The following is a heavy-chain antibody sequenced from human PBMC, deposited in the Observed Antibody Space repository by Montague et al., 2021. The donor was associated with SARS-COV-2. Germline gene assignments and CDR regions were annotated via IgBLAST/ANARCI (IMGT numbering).Heavy chain of an antibody. J-gene: IGHJ6*02. CDR2: INHERNS. CDR3: ARGGVHYCGGDCCNYYDMDV. D-gene: IGHD2-21*02. V-gene: IGHV4-34*01. CDR1: GGPFSGYS. Sequence: SETLSLTCGVHGGPFSGYSWTWIRQSPRKGLEWICEINHERNSRSNPSLTSRVTISIDTSNKPFSLRLSSVTAADTAVYFCARGGVHYCGGDCCNYYDMDVWGHGTTVTVSS.